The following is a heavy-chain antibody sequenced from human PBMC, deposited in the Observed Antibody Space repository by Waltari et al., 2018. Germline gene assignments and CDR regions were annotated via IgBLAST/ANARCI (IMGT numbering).Heavy chain of an antibody. CDR3: ARYVFGYYDSSGFDAFDI. CDR1: GYTFTGYY. Sequence: QVQLVQSGAEVKKPGASVKVSCKASGYTFTGYYMHWVRQAPGQGLEWMGWINPNSGGTNYAQKFQGRVTMTRDTSISTAYMELSRLRSDDTAVYYCARYVFGYYDSSGFDAFDIWGQGTMVTVSS. V-gene: IGHV1-2*02. CDR2: INPNSGGT. D-gene: IGHD3-22*01. J-gene: IGHJ3*02.